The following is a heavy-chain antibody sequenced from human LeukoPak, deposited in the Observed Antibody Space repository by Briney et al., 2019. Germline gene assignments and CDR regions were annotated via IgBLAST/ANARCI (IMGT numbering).Heavy chain of an antibody. V-gene: IGHV3-48*03. CDR3: ARGEVVTASLPDYFYYYMDV. CDR1: GFTFSTYE. CDR2: ITDSGSTI. D-gene: IGHD2-21*02. J-gene: IGHJ6*03. Sequence: PGGSLRLSCAASGFTFSTYEMNWVRQAPGKGLEWVSYITDSGSTIYYADSAKGRFTISRDNAKNSLFLQMNSLRAEDTAVYYCARGEVVTASLPDYFYYYMDVWGKGTTVTISS.